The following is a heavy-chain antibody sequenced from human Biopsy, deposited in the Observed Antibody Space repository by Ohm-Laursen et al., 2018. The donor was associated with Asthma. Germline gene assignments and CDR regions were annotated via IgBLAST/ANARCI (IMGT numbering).Heavy chain of an antibody. CDR2: HDHEEGGT. CDR1: GYSITDLS. Sequence: SVKVSCNISGYSITDLSMHWVRQAPGQGLEWMGGHDHEEGGTVNARRFQGRVTMTEDTSTDTAYMELSSLSSDDTAVYYCASDFPKDYVRYNFQFWGQGTLVTVSS. D-gene: IGHD4-17*01. CDR3: ASDFPKDYVRYNFQF. V-gene: IGHV1-24*01. J-gene: IGHJ4*02.